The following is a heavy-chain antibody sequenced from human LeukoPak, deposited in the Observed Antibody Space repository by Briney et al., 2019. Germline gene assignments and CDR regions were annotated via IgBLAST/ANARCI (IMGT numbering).Heavy chain of an antibody. V-gene: IGHV3-23*01. J-gene: IGHJ4*02. Sequence: PGGSLRLSCAASGFTFSNYAMSWVRQAPGKGLEWVSALSGSGGSTYYADSVKGRFTISRDNSKNTLYLQMNSLRAEDTAVYYCAKPTDSSGWPRSRRAVDYWGQGTLVTVSS. CDR1: GFTFSNYA. D-gene: IGHD6-19*01. CDR3: AKPTDSSGWPRSRRAVDY. CDR2: LSGSGGST.